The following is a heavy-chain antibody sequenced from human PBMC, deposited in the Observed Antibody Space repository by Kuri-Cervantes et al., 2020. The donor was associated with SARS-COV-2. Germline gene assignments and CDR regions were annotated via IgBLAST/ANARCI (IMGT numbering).Heavy chain of an antibody. CDR1: GGSISSSNW. V-gene: IGHV4-4*02. Sequence: GSLRLSCAVSGGSISSSNWWSWVRQPPGKGLEWIGEIYHSGSTNYNPSLKSRVTISVDKSKNQFSLKLSSVTAADTAVYYCARGIAVAGAKYFDYWGQGTLVTVSS. CDR3: ARGIAVAGAKYFDY. D-gene: IGHD6-19*01. CDR2: IYHSGST. J-gene: IGHJ4*02.